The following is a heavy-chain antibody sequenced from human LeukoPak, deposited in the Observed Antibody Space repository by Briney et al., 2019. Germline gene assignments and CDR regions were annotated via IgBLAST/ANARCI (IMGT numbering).Heavy chain of an antibody. Sequence: GGSLRLSCAASGFTLSDYYMSWIRQAPGKGLEWVAFISSSGTTDYYADSVKGRFIISKDNARKSLFLEMNRLRVEDTAVYYCARDQRAKKYFYDSSGSSAYWGQGTQVTVSS. V-gene: IGHV3-11*04. CDR3: ARDQRAKKYFYDSSGSSAY. CDR2: ISSSGTTD. CDR1: GFTLSDYY. J-gene: IGHJ4*02. D-gene: IGHD3-22*01.